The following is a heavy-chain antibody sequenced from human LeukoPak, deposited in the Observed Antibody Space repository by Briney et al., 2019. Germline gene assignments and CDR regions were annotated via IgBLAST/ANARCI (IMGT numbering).Heavy chain of an antibody. J-gene: IGHJ3*02. D-gene: IGHD2-15*01. CDR3: ARAPGYCSGGSCYWGNAFDI. V-gene: IGHV4-34*01. CDR1: GGSFSGYY. Sequence: SETLSLTCAVYGGSFSGYYWSWIRQPPGKGLEWIGEINHSGSTNYNPSLKSRVTISVDTSRNQFSLKLSSVTAADTAVYYCARAPGYCSGGSCYWGNAFDIWGQGTMVTVSS. CDR2: INHSGST.